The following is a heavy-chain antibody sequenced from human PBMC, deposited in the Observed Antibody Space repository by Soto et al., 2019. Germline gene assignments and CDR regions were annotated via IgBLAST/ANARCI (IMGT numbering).Heavy chain of an antibody. CDR2: ISYDGSNK. Sequence: QVQLVESGGGVVQPGRSLRLSCAASGFTFSSYAMHWVRQAPGKGLEWVAVISYDGSNKYYADSVKGRFTISRDNSKNTLCLQMNCLRAEDTAVYYCARAPLPNAYCISPFCYRLPWFDPWGQGALVTVSS. D-gene: IGHD2-2*01. J-gene: IGHJ5*02. V-gene: IGHV3-30-3*01. CDR1: GFTFSSYA. CDR3: ARAPLPNAYCISPFCYRLPWFDP.